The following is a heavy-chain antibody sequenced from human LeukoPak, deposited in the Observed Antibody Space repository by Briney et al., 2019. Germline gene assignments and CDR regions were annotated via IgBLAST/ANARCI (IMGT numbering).Heavy chain of an antibody. V-gene: IGHV3-7*01. D-gene: IGHD6-13*01. CDR3: VRGQGFSSSWFRDFDY. J-gene: IGHJ4*02. CDR1: GFTFSTYW. CDR2: IKEDGTEK. Sequence: GGSLRLSCVASGFTFSTYWISWVRQAPAKRLEWVADIKEDGTEKYYVDSVKGRFTISRYNAKNSLYLQMDSLRAEDTAVYYCVRGQGFSSSWFRDFDYWGQGTLVTVSS.